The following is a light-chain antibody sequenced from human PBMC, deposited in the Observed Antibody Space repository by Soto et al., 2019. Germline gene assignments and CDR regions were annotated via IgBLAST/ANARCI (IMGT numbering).Light chain of an antibody. CDR1: QSVSSSY. V-gene: IGKV3-20*01. CDR3: QQYGSSPPMT. Sequence: GIQSVSSSYLAWYEQKPGQAPRLLIYGASSRSTSIPARFSGSGSSTDFSLTISRMEPEDFAVYYCQQYGSSPPMTFGQGTRLEI. J-gene: IGKJ5*01. CDR2: GAS.